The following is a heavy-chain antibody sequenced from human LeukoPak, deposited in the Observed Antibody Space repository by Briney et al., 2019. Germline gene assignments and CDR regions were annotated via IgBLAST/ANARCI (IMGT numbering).Heavy chain of an antibody. CDR3: AKDRDSKNGYSGYDYDY. J-gene: IGHJ4*02. D-gene: IGHD5-12*01. CDR2: FTGSGGST. Sequence: GGSLRLSCAASGFTFSSYAMTWVRQAPGKGLEWVSTFTGSGGSTYYADSVKGRFTISRDSSKNTLYLQMNSLRAEDTAVYYCAKDRDSKNGYSGYDYDYWGQGTLVTVSS. CDR1: GFTFSSYA. V-gene: IGHV3-23*01.